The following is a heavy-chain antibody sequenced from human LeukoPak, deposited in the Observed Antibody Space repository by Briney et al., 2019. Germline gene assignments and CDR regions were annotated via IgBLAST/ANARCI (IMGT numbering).Heavy chain of an antibody. CDR3: ARDRIVVVPAASWAYYYYGMDV. J-gene: IGHJ6*02. CDR2: ISYDGSNK. Sequence: GGSLRLSCAASGFTFSSCTMHWVRQAPGKGLGWVALISYDGSNKYYADSVKGRFTISRDNSRNTLYLQMNSLRAEDTAVYYCARDRIVVVPAASWAYYYYGMDVWGQGTTVTVSS. V-gene: IGHV3-30-3*01. D-gene: IGHD2-2*01. CDR1: GFTFSSCT.